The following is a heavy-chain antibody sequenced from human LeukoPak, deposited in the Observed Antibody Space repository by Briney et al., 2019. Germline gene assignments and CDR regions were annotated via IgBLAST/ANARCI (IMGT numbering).Heavy chain of an antibody. CDR1: GFTFSSYA. CDR3: ARAEGYRESSGYYPAFDS. V-gene: IGHV3-23*01. J-gene: IGHJ4*02. CDR2: ISGSGGST. D-gene: IGHD3-22*01. Sequence: GGSLRLSCAASGFTFSSYAMSWVRQAPGKGLEWVSAISGSGGSTYYADSVKGRFTISRDNSKNTLYLQMNSLRAEDTAVYYCARAEGYRESSGYYPAFDSWGQGTLVTVSS.